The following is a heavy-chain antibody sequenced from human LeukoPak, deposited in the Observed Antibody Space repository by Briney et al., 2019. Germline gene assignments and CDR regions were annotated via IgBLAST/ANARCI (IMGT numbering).Heavy chain of an antibody. V-gene: IGHV4-39*07. Sequence: NSSETLSLTCTVSGGSISGSDYYWAWIRQPTGKGLEWIGIIYYSGRTFYNPSLKSRVAISVDTSKNQFSLNLISVTAADTAVYYCARDDGRGVVTPYWGQGTLVTVSS. J-gene: IGHJ4*02. CDR3: ARDDGRGVVTPY. CDR1: GGSISGSDYY. D-gene: IGHD2-21*02. CDR2: IYYSGRT.